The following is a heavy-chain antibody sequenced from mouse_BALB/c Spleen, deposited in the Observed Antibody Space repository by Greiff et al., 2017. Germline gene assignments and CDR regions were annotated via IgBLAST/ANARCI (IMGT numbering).Heavy chain of an antibody. D-gene: IGHD2-10*02. J-gene: IGHJ3*01. V-gene: IGHV1-67*01. CDR2: ISTYYGNT. Sequence: VKLQQSGPELVRPGVSVKISCKGSGYTFTDYAMHWVKQSHAKSLEWIGVISTYYGNTNYNQKFKGKATMTVDKSSSTAYMELARLTSEDSAIYYCGYGNFSWFAYWGQGTLVTVSA. CDR1: GYTFTDYA. CDR3: GYGNFSWFAY.